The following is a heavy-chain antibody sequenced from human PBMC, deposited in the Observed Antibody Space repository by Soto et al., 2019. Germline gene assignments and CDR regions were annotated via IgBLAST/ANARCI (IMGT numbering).Heavy chain of an antibody. CDR1: GGSISSGGYY. V-gene: IGHV4-31*03. D-gene: IGHD3-10*01. Sequence: TLSLTCTVSGGSISSGGYYWSWIRQHPGKGLEWIGYIYYSGSTYYNPSLKSRVTISVDTSKNQFSLQLSSVTAADTAVYYCARCPGEHYYYYGMDVWGQGTTVTVSS. J-gene: IGHJ6*02. CDR3: ARCPGEHYYYYGMDV. CDR2: IYYSGST.